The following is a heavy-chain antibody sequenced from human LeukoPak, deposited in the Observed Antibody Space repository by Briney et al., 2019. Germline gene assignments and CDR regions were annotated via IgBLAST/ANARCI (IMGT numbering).Heavy chain of an antibody. CDR1: GGSFSGDY. Sequence: WETLSLTCAVYGGSFSGDYWSWVRQPPGKGLEWIGENNHRGSTNYNPSLEGRVTTSVDMSKNQLSLNLSSVTAADTAVYYCARGGGSWYMDVWGKGTTVTVSS. CDR3: ARGGGSWYMDV. D-gene: IGHD3-10*01. J-gene: IGHJ6*03. CDR2: NNHRGST. V-gene: IGHV4-34*01.